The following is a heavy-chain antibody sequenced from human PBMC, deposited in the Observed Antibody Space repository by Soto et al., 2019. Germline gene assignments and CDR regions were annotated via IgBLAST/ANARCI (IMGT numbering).Heavy chain of an antibody. CDR1: GYSFTSYW. CDR2: IDPSDSYT. D-gene: IGHD4-4*01. V-gene: IGHV5-10-1*01. Sequence: GESLKISCKGSGYSFTSYWISWVRQMPGKGLEWMGRIDPSDSYTNYSPSFQGHVTISADKSISTAYLQWSSLKASDTAMYYCARQGGDYSNYANYYYYGMDVWGQGTTVT. J-gene: IGHJ6*02. CDR3: ARQGGDYSNYANYYYYGMDV.